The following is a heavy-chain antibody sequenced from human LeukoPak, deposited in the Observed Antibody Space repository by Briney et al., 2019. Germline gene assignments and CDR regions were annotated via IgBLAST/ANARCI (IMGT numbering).Heavy chain of an antibody. CDR1: GFTFSSYG. D-gene: IGHD3-10*01. V-gene: IGHV3-33*01. Sequence: PGRSLRLSCAASGFTFSSYGMHWVRQAPGKGLEWVAVIWYDGSNKYYADSVKGRFTISRDNSKNTLYLQMNSLRAEDTAVYYCARVRVRGPYRGAFDIWGQGTMVTVSS. CDR2: IWYDGSNK. CDR3: ARVRVRGPYRGAFDI. J-gene: IGHJ3*02.